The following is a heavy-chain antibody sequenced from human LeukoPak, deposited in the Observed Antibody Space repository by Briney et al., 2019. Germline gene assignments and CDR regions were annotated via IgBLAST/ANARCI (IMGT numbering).Heavy chain of an antibody. CDR3: ARVGYSYDIGLRAFDI. D-gene: IGHD5-18*01. CDR2: IYYSGST. J-gene: IGHJ3*02. CDR1: GGSVSNGSYY. Sequence: PSETLSLTCTVSGGSVSNGSYYRSWIRQPPGKGLEWIGYIYYSGSTNYNPSLKSRVTISVDTSKNQFSLKLSSVTAADTAVYYCARVGYSYDIGLRAFDIWGQGTMVTVSS. V-gene: IGHV4-61*01.